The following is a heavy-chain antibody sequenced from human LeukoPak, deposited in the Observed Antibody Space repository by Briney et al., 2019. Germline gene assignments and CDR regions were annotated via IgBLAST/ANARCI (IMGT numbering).Heavy chain of an antibody. V-gene: IGHV3-23*01. CDR3: AKNLAVKGYYFDY. J-gene: IGHJ4*02. D-gene: IGHD4-17*01. CDR2: ISGSGGST. CDR1: GFTVSSNY. Sequence: GGSLRLSCAASGFTVSSNYMSWVRQAPGKGLEWVSAISGSGGSTYYADSVKGRFTISRDNSKNTLYLQMNSLRAEDTAVYYCAKNLAVKGYYFDYWGQGTLVTVSS.